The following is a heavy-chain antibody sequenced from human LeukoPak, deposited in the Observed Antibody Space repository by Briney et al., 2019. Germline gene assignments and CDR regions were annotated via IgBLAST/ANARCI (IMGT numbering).Heavy chain of an antibody. J-gene: IGHJ4*02. CDR3: TRQVIGGYDY. D-gene: IGHD3-22*01. CDR1: GFTFSGSA. CDR2: IRSKANSYAT. V-gene: IGHV3-73*01. Sequence: PGGSLKLSCAASGFTFSGSAMPWVRQASGKGLEWVGRIRSKANSYATAYAASVKGRFTISGDDSKNTAYLQMNSLKTEDTAVYYCTRQVIGGYDYWGQGTLVTVSS.